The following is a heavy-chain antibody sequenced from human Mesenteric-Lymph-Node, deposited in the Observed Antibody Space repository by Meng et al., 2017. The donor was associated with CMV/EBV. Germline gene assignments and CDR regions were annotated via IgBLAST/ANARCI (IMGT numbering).Heavy chain of an antibody. D-gene: IGHD3-22*01. CDR2: ISSRGSTI. CDR3: ARAYNSDTSGYSGSFGY. J-gene: IGHJ4*02. Sequence: GGSLRLSCAASGFTFDDYAMHWVRQPPGKGLEWVLYISSRGSTIYYADSVKGRFTISRDNAKHSLYLQMNSLRAEDTAVYYCARAYNSDTSGYSGSFGYWGQGTLVTVSS. CDR1: GFTFDDYA. V-gene: IGHV3-48*03.